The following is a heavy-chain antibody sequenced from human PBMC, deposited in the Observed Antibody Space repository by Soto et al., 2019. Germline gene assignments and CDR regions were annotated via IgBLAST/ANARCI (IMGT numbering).Heavy chain of an antibody. CDR2: IDPSDSYT. CDR1: GYSFTSYW. V-gene: IGHV5-10-1*01. Sequence: ESLKISCKGSGYSFTSYWISWVRQMPGKGLEWMGRIDPSDSYTNYSPSFQGHVTISADKSISTAYLQWSSLKASDTAMYYCAGPFIAAAGMGVWGQGTMVTVSS. D-gene: IGHD6-13*01. J-gene: IGHJ3*01. CDR3: AGPFIAAAGMGV.